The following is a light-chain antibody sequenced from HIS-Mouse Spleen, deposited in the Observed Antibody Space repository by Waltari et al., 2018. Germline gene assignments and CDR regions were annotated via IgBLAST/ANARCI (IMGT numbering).Light chain of an antibody. Sequence: QSALTQPASVSGSPGQSITIPCTGTSSDFGGYNLVSWYQQHPGKAPKLMIYEGSKRPSGVSNRFSGSKSGNTASLTISGLQAEDEADYYCCSYAGSSTWVFGGGTKLTVL. CDR2: EGS. CDR3: CSYAGSSTWV. J-gene: IGLJ3*02. V-gene: IGLV2-23*01. CDR1: SSDFGGYNL.